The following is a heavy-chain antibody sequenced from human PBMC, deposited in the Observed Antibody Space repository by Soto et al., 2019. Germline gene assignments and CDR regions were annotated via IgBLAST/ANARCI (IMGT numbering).Heavy chain of an antibody. V-gene: IGHV4-59*01. Sequence: KSSENLSLTCTVSGDSISSYYWSWIRQPPGKGLEWIAYIFDSGNANYNPSLKSRVTISVDTSKNQFSLKLNSVTAADTAVYYCARARRDHRDLVDWFDPCGQGTLVTVSS. D-gene: IGHD3-16*02. CDR2: IFDSGNA. CDR1: GDSISSYY. CDR3: ARARRDHRDLVDWFDP. J-gene: IGHJ5*02.